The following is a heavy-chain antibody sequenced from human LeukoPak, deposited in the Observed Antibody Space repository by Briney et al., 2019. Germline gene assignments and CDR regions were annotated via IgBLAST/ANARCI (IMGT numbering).Heavy chain of an antibody. D-gene: IGHD3-3*01. CDR3: ARRGYFEFWSGYFQRLEGWFDP. CDR2: IRQNGSEK. Sequence: GGSLSLSCVASGFRLSTYWMTWVRQAPGRGLEGLPNIRQNGSEKYYVDSVKGRFTVSRDNAKNSLYLEMNSLRAEDTAVYYCARRGYFEFWSGYFQRLEGWFDPWGQGTLVTVSP. CDR1: GFRLSTYW. V-gene: IGHV3-7*01. J-gene: IGHJ5*02.